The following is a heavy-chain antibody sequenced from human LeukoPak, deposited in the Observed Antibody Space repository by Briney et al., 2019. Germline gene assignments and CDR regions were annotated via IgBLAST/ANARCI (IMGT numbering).Heavy chain of an antibody. CDR2: IYPGDSDT. V-gene: IGHV5-51*01. CDR3: ARTRSSTSYPYYYYYGMDV. D-gene: IGHD2-2*01. J-gene: IGHJ6*02. Sequence: SWKGSXYGFTRYWIGWGRPRPGKGLEWRGIIYPGDSDTRYSPSFQGQVTISADKSIRTASLQWSSLKASDTAMYYCARTRSSTSYPYYYYYGMDVWGQGTTVTVSS. CDR1: XYGFTRYW.